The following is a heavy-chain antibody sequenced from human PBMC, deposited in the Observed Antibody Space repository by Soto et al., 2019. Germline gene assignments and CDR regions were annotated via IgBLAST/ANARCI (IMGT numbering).Heavy chain of an antibody. D-gene: IGHD3-22*01. Sequence: GGSLRLSCAASGFTVSSNYMSWVRQAPGKGLAWVSVIYSGGSTYYADSVKGRFTISRDNSKNTLYLQMNSLRAEDTAVYYCARAVIEGYYDSSPYYFDYWGQGTLVTVSS. J-gene: IGHJ4*02. CDR3: ARAVIEGYYDSSPYYFDY. CDR1: GFTVSSNY. V-gene: IGHV3-53*01. CDR2: IYSGGST.